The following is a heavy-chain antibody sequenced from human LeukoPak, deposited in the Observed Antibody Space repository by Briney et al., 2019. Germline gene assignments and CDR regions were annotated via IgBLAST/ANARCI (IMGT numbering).Heavy chain of an antibody. J-gene: IGHJ4*02. CDR2: IYTSGST. Sequence: SETLSLTCTVSGGSISSYYWSWIRQPAGKGLEWIGRIYTSGSTNYNPSLKSRVTISVDTSKNQFSLKLSSVTAADTAVYYCARDRYYYDSSGYLYYFDYWGQGTLVTVSS. CDR3: ARDRYYYDSSGYLYYFDY. V-gene: IGHV4-4*07. CDR1: GGSISSYY. D-gene: IGHD3-22*01.